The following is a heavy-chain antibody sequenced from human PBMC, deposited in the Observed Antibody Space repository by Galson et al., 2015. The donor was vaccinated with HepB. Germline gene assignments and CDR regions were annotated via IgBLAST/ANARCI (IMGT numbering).Heavy chain of an antibody. CDR1: GYSFATYW. Sequence: QSGAEVKKPGESLKISCMGSGYSFATYWIGWVRQMPGKGLEWMGIISPDDSDTTYSPSFQGQVTISADRSISTAYLQWSSLKASDTAMYYCARTLAPRPPLFDFWGQGTLVTVSS. D-gene: IGHD6-6*01. CDR3: ARTLAPRPPLFDF. CDR2: ISPDDSDT. J-gene: IGHJ4*02. V-gene: IGHV5-51*03.